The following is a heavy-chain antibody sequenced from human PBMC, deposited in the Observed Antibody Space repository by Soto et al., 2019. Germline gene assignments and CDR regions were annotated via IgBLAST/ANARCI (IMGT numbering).Heavy chain of an antibody. V-gene: IGHV1-18*01. CDR3: ARGRYGDY. Sequence: QVHLVQSGAEVKKPGASVKVSCKGSGYTFTSYGITWVRQAPGQGLEWMGWISAHNGNTDYAQKLQRRVTVTRDTSTSTDYMELRSLRSDDTAVYYCARGRYGDYWGQGALVTVSS. J-gene: IGHJ4*02. CDR2: ISAHNGNT. CDR1: GYTFTSYG. D-gene: IGHD1-1*01.